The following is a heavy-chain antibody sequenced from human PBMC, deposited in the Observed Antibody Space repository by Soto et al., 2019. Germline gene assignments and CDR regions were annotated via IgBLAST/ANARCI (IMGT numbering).Heavy chain of an antibody. Sequence: EVQMVESGGGLVQPGRSLRLSCSFSGFNSGDYGLTWVRQAPGKGLEWVGFTGRPAYGGTTEYAASVKGRFIISRDDSKHVAYLQMNSLQTEVTAIYYCSRDGDYYGLDVWGQGTTVTVSS. CDR1: GFNSGDYG. D-gene: IGHD3-3*01. J-gene: IGHJ6*02. CDR2: TGRPAYGGTT. CDR3: SRDGDYYGLDV. V-gene: IGHV3-49*04.